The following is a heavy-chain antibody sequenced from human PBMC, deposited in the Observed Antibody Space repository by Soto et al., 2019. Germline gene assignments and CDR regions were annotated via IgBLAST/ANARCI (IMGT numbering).Heavy chain of an antibody. CDR1: GDSVTSDY. CDR3: TRGKWFPRGYGMDV. CDR2: IYLGGSA. Sequence: SETLSLTCTVSGDSVTSDYWSWIRQSPGKRLEYIGFIYLGGSANYNPSLESRVTISPDKSKNQLSLRLTSVTAADTAVYYCTRGKWFPRGYGMDVWGRGTTVTVSS. V-gene: IGHV4-59*02. J-gene: IGHJ6*02. D-gene: IGHD3-22*01.